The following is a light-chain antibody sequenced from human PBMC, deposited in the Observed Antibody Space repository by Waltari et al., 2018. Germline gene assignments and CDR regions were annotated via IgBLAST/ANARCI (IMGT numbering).Light chain of an antibody. CDR3: QHYVSLPVT. CDR1: QSVGRS. CDR2: GAS. Sequence: EIVLTQSPGTLSLSTGARATLSCRASQSVGRSLAWYQQKPGQAPRLLIYGASIRATGIPDRFSGGGSGTDFSLTISRLESEDFAAYHCQHYVSLPVTFGQGTKVEIK. V-gene: IGKV3-20*01. J-gene: IGKJ1*01.